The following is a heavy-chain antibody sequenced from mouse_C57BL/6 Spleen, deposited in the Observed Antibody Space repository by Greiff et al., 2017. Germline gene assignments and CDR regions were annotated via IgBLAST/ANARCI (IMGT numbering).Heavy chain of an antibody. J-gene: IGHJ3*01. CDR2: IHPNSGST. CDR3: ARCDGYARFAY. Sequence: QVQLQQPGAELVKPGASVKLSCKASGYTFTSYWMHWVKQRPGQGLAWIGMIHPNSGSTNYNEKFKSKATLTVDKSSSTAYMQLSSLTSEDSAVYYCARCDGYARFAYWGQGTLVTVSA. V-gene: IGHV1-64*01. D-gene: IGHD2-3*01. CDR1: GYTFTSYW.